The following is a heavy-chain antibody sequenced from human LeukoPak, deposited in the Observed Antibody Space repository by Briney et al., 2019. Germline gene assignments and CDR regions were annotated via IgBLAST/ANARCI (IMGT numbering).Heavy chain of an antibody. Sequence: PSETLSLTCTVSGDSISSYYWSWIRQPPGKGLEWIGYMYYSGSTNYNPSLKSRVTISVDTSKNQFSLKLSSVTAADTAVYYCAGYDFWSGYYPGGYWGQGTLVTVSS. CDR3: AGYDFWSGYYPGGY. D-gene: IGHD3-3*01. CDR2: MYYSGST. V-gene: IGHV4-59*01. CDR1: GDSISSYY. J-gene: IGHJ4*02.